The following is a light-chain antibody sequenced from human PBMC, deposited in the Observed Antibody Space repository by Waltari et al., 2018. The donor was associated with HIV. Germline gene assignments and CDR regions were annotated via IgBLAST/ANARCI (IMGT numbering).Light chain of an antibody. V-gene: IGLV3-10*01. CDR2: VDT. CDR3: YSTDSSGNHRV. J-gene: IGLJ3*02. CDR1: ALPKKY. Sequence: SYELTQPPSVSVSPGQTARITCSGDALPKKYASWYQQKSGQAPVLVIYVDTKRPSGIPGRFSGSSSGTMATLTISGAQVEDEADYYGYSTDSSGNHRVFGGGTKLTVL.